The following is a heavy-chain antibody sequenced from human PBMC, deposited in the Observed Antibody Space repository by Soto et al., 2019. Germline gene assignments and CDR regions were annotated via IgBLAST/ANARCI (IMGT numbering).Heavy chain of an antibody. D-gene: IGHD6-19*01. J-gene: IGHJ4*02. CDR1: GFTFSNAW. V-gene: IGHV3-15*01. Sequence: GGSLRLSCAASGFTFSNAWMSWVRQAPGKGLEWVGRIKSKTDGGTTDYAAPVKGRFTISRDDSKNTLYLQTNSLKTEDTAVYYCTTDNYSYSSGWFLHYFDYWGQGTLVTVSS. CDR3: TTDNYSYSSGWFLHYFDY. CDR2: IKSKTDGGTT.